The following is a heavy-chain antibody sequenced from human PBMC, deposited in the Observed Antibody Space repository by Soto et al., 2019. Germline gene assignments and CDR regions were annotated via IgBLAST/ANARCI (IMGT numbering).Heavy chain of an antibody. J-gene: IGHJ5*02. CDR1: GFTFSRFE. CDR3: TRAAWFPYLSFS. D-gene: IGHD3-10*01. Sequence: GSLILSCAASGFTFSRFELHWIRQAPGKGLEWISYISSSGSTAYYASSVEGRFTISRDKANNSLYLQMASLRAEDTALYYCTRAAWFPYLSFSWGQGALVTVSS. CDR2: ISSSGSTA. V-gene: IGHV3-48*03.